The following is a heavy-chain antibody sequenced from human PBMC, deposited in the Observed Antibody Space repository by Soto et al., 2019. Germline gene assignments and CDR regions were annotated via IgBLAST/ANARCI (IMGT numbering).Heavy chain of an antibody. CDR1: GFTFSSYG. V-gene: IGHV3-33*01. CDR3: ARYSGSRVHY. CDR2: IWYDGSNK. J-gene: IGHJ4*02. D-gene: IGHD1-26*01. Sequence: QVQLVESGGGVVQPGRSLRLSCAASGFTFSSYGMHWVRQAPGKGLEWVAVIWYDGSNKYYADSVKGRFTISRDNSQNTLYLQMNSLRDGDTAVYYCARYSGSRVHYWGQGTLVTVSS.